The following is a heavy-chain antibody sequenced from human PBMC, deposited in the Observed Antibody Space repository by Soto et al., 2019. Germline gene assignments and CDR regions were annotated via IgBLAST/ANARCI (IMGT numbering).Heavy chain of an antibody. CDR1: GGSISSYY. D-gene: IGHD3-3*01. CDR3: ARLKYYDFWSGYFYYFDY. CDR2: IYYSGST. Sequence: SETLSLTCTVSGGSISSYYWSWIRQPPGKGQERIGYIYYSGSTNYNPSLKSRVTISVDTSKNQFSLKLSSVTAADTAVYYCARLKYYDFWSGYFYYFDYWGQGTLVTVSS. J-gene: IGHJ4*02. V-gene: IGHV4-59*08.